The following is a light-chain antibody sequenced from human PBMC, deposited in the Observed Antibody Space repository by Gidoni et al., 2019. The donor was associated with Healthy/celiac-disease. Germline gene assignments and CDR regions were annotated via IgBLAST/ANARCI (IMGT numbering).Light chain of an antibody. J-gene: IGKJ2*02. CDR1: QSISSY. CDR2: AAS. V-gene: IGKV1-39*01. CDR3: QRSYSTPRT. Sequence: DSQMTQSPSSLSASVGDRVTITCRTSQSISSYLNWYQQKPGKAPQLLIYAASMLRSGVPSRFGGGGSGADFTLTISRLPPEDFATYCCQRSYSTPRTFGQGTKLEIK.